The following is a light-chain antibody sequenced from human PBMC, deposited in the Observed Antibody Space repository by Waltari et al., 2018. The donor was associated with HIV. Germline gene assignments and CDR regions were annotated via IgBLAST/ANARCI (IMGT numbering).Light chain of an antibody. J-gene: IGKJ3*01. CDR2: GAS. V-gene: IGKV1-9*01. CDR1: QDINTH. Sequence: DIQLTQSPSFLSASVADRVTITCRSSQDINTHLAWYQQKPGKGPKLLIYGASTLESGVTSRFSGSGSGTEFTLTISSLQPEGFATYYCQQLSSYPLTFGPGTRVAI. CDR3: QQLSSYPLT.